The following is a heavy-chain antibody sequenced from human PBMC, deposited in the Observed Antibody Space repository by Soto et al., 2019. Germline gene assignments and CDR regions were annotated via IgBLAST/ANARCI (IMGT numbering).Heavy chain of an antibody. D-gene: IGHD1-26*01. V-gene: IGHV1-69*01. CDR2: IIPIFGTA. CDR3: ARAIVGATPASYAFDI. J-gene: IGHJ3*02. Sequence: QVQLVQSGAEVKKPGSSVKVSCKASGGTFSSYAISWVRQAPGQGLEWMGGIIPIFGTANYAQKLQGRVTITADESTSTAYMELGILRSEDTDVYYCARAIVGATPASYAFDIWGQGTMVTVAT. CDR1: GGTFSSYA.